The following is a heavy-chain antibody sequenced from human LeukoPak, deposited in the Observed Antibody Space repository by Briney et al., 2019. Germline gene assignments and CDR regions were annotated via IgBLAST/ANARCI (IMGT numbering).Heavy chain of an antibody. Sequence: GGSLRLSCAASGFTLSSYWMSWPRQAPGKGREWVANIRQDGSEKYYVDSVKGRFTISRDNAKNSLYLQMNSLRAEDTAVYYCAAPSEYYYMDVWGKGTTVTVSS. D-gene: IGHD3-10*01. CDR1: GFTLSSYW. J-gene: IGHJ6*03. CDR3: AAPSEYYYMDV. CDR2: IRQDGSEK. V-gene: IGHV3-7*01.